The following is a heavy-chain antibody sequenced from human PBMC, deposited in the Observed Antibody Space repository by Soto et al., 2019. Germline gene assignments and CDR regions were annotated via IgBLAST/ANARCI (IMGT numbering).Heavy chain of an antibody. J-gene: IGHJ6*02. CDR2: ISGSGVDT. Sequence: GGSLRLSCAASGFTFSCYAMNWVRQAPGKGLEWVSAISGSGVDTYYADSVKGRFTMSRDISKNTVYLQMSSLRDEDSAVYYCAKDQGYSPYVKYHQGMHAWGQGTPVTVSS. V-gene: IGHV3-23*01. D-gene: IGHD4-4*01. CDR3: AKDQGYSPYVKYHQGMHA. CDR1: GFTFSCYA.